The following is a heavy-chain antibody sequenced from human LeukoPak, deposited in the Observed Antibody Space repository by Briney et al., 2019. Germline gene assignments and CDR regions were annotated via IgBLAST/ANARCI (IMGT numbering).Heavy chain of an antibody. CDR1: GGTFSSYA. CDR2: IIPIFGTA. J-gene: IGHJ4*02. D-gene: IGHD6-19*01. V-gene: IGHV1-69*05. CDR3: ARGVFASSGWSRTNYFDY. Sequence: GASVKVSCKASGGTFSSYAISWVRQAPGQGLEWMGGIIPIFGTANYAQKFQGRVTMTRNTSISTAYMELSSLRSEDTAVYYCARGVFASSGWSRTNYFDYWGQGTLVTVSS.